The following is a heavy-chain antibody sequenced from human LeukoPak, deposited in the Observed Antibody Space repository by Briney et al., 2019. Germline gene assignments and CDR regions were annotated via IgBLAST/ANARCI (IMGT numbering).Heavy chain of an antibody. V-gene: IGHV3-30*18. Sequence: GGSLRLSCAASGFTLSSYGMHWVRQAPGKGLEWVAVISYDGSNKYYADSVKGRFTISRDNSKNTLYLQMNSLRAEDTAVYYCANFEDYGSGSYYNFYWGQGTLVTVSS. CDR1: GFTLSSYG. J-gene: IGHJ4*02. CDR3: ANFEDYGSGSYYNFY. CDR2: ISYDGSNK. D-gene: IGHD3-10*01.